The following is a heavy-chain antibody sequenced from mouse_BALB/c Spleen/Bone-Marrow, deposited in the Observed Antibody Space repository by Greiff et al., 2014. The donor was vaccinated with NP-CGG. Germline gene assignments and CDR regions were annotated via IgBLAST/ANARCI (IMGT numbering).Heavy chain of an antibody. CDR2: IYPGDGDT. CDR1: GYTFTSYW. J-gene: IGHJ1*01. CDR3: ARYYYGSSYEYFDV. D-gene: IGHD1-1*01. Sequence: QVQLQQSGAELARPGASVKLSCKASGYTFTSYWMQWVKQRPGQGLEWIGGIYPGDGDTRYTQKFKGKATLTADKSSNTAYMQLSSLASEDSAVYYCARYYYGSSYEYFDVWGAGTTVTVSS. V-gene: IGHV1-87*01.